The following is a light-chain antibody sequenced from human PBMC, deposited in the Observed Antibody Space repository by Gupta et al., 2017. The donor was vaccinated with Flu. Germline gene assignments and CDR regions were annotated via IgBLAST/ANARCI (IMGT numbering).Light chain of an antibody. CDR3: KEWDNSHGV. CDR1: NLGDKY. CDR2: KHG. Sequence: SYELSQPPSVSVSPGQTASITCSGDNLGDKYASWYQQKPGQSPVLVIYKHGKRPSGIPERFSGSTSGNTATLNISGTQAMDEADYYCKEWDNSHGVFGGGTKLTVL. V-gene: IGLV3-1*01. J-gene: IGLJ2*01.